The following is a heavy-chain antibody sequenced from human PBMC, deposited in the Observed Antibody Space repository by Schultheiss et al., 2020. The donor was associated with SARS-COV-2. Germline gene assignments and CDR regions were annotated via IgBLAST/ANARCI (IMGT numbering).Heavy chain of an antibody. CDR2: ISYDGSDR. CDR1: GFIFSSNA. J-gene: IGHJ4*02. CDR3: AKGGYCSSTSCYAYVDY. D-gene: IGHD2-2*01. Sequence: GGSLRLSCTASGFIFSSNAMHWVRQAPGKGLEWVALISYDGSDRVYADSVKGRFTISRDNSKNTLSLQMNSLRGEDTAVYYCAKGGYCSSTSCYAYVDYWGQGTLVTVSS. V-gene: IGHV3-30*18.